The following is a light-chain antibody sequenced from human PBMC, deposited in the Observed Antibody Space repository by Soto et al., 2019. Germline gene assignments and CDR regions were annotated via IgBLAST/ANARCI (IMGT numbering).Light chain of an antibody. CDR3: CSYAGSSSSVV. CDR2: DVS. J-gene: IGLJ2*01. V-gene: IGLV2-11*01. CDR1: SSDVGGYNY. Sequence: QSALTQPRSVSGSPGQSVTISCTGTSSDVGGYNYVSWYQQHPGKAPKLMIYDVSKRPSGVPDRFSGSKSGNTASLTISGLEDEDDAYYYCCSYAGSSSSVVFGGGTKLTVL.